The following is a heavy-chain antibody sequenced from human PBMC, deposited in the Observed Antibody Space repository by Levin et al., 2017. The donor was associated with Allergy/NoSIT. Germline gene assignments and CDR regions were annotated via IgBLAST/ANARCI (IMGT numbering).Heavy chain of an antibody. D-gene: IGHD6-6*01. CDR1: GYSFTSYW. CDR2: IYPGDSDT. V-gene: IGHV5-51*01. CDR3: ARHLGSIAARPLYFDY. J-gene: IGHJ4*02. Sequence: TGGSLRLSCKGSGYSFTSYWIGWVRQMPGKGLEWMGIIYPGDSDTRYSPSFQGQVTISADKSISTAYLQWSSLKASDTAMYYCARHLGSIAARPLYFDYWGQGTLVTVSS.